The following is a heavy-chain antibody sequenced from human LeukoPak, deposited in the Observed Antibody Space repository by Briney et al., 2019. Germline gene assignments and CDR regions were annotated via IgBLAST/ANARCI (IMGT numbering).Heavy chain of an antibody. J-gene: IGHJ4*02. CDR2: SSTSSTYM. Sequence: GGSLRLSCAASGFTVSSNYMSWVRQAPGKGLEWVSSSSTSSTYMYYADSVKGRFTISRDNAQSSLYLQMNSLRAEDTAVYYCARARNSYGLDYWGQGTLVTVSS. V-gene: IGHV3-21*01. D-gene: IGHD5-18*01. CDR1: GFTVSSNY. CDR3: ARARNSYGLDY.